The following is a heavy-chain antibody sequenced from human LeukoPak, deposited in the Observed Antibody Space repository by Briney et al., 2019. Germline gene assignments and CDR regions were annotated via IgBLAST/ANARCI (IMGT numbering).Heavy chain of an antibody. D-gene: IGHD3-9*01. Sequence: GGSLRLSCAASGFTVSGNYMNWVRQAPGKGLEWVSVIYSGGSTYYTDSVKGRFAISRDNSKNTLYLQMNNLRVEDTAVYYCARDLMDYDVSTGLHHYYMDVWGQGTTVTVSS. CDR2: IYSGGST. J-gene: IGHJ6*02. CDR3: ARDLMDYDVSTGLHHYYMDV. V-gene: IGHV3-66*01. CDR1: GFTVSGNY.